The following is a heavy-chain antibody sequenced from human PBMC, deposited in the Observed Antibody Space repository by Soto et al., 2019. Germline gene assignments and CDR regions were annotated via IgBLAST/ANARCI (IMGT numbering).Heavy chain of an antibody. Sequence: SVKVSCKASGGTFSTYAISWVRQAPGQGLEWMGGIIPIFGTANYAQTFQGRVTITADESTTTAYMELSSLRSEDTAVYYCARVDVDTAMEPIDYWGQGTLVTVFS. D-gene: IGHD5-18*01. CDR1: GGTFSTYA. CDR3: ARVDVDTAMEPIDY. J-gene: IGHJ4*02. V-gene: IGHV1-69*13. CDR2: IIPIFGTA.